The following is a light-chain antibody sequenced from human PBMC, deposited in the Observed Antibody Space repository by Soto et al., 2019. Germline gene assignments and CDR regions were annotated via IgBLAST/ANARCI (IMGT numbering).Light chain of an antibody. V-gene: IGKV3-11*01. CDR2: DAS. Sequence: EIVLTQSPATLSLSPGERATLSCRASQSVSSYLAWYQQKPGQAPRLLIYDASNRATGIPARFSGSGSGTDFTLTIRGLEPEDFAVYYCQQRSNWPRTFGQGTKLEIK. CDR1: QSVSSY. CDR3: QQRSNWPRT. J-gene: IGKJ2*01.